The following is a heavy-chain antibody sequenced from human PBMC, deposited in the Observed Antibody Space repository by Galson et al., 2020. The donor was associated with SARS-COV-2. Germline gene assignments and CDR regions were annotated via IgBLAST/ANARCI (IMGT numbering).Heavy chain of an antibody. CDR2: IYYSGST. D-gene: IGHD2-8*02. Sequence: SETLSLTCTVSGGSISSGDYYWSWIRQPPGKGLEWIGYIYYSGSTYYNPSLKSRVTISVDTSKNQFSLKLSSVTAADTAVYYCARSPAASVPLVYATPRYWFDPWGQGTLVTVSS. CDR3: ARSPAASVPLVYATPRYWFDP. CDR1: GGSISSGDYY. V-gene: IGHV4-30-4*01. J-gene: IGHJ5*02.